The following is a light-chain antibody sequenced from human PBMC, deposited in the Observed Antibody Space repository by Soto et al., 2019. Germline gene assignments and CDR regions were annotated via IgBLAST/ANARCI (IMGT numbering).Light chain of an antibody. J-gene: IGKJ4*01. CDR1: QSIITY. Sequence: DFQMTQSPSSLSASVGDRVTITCRASQSIITYLNWYQQRPGKAPKLLIYAASNLQSGVPSRFIGSGSGTDFTLTISSLQPEDFATYYCQKTYSTSRTFGGGTQVEIK. V-gene: IGKV1-39*01. CDR2: AAS. CDR3: QKTYSTSRT.